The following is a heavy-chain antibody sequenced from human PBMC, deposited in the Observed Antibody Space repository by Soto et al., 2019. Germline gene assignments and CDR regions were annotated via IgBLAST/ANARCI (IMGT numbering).Heavy chain of an antibody. CDR3: ARHRYYDILTGYSTPYYYYYDMDV. V-gene: IGHV5-51*01. Sequence: GDSLKISCKGSGYSFTSYWIGWVRQMPGKGLEWMGIIYPGDSDTRYSPSFQGQVTISADKSISTAYLQWSSLKASDTAMYYCARHRYYDILTGYSTPYYYYYDMDVWGQGTTVTVSS. CDR2: IYPGDSDT. CDR1: GYSFTSYW. J-gene: IGHJ6*02. D-gene: IGHD3-9*01.